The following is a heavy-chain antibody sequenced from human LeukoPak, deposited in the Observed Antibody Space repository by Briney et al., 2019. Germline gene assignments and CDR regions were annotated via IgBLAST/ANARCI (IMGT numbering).Heavy chain of an antibody. Sequence: SDTLSLTCTVSDGSISSSSYYWGWIRQPPGKGLEWIGSTYYSGSTYYNPSLKSRVTISVDTSRNQFSLKLSSVTAADTAVYYCARQGSGNYLSPVNYWGQGTLVTVSS. CDR2: TYYSGST. D-gene: IGHD1-26*01. V-gene: IGHV4-39*01. CDR1: DGSISSSSYY. CDR3: ARQGSGNYLSPVNY. J-gene: IGHJ4*02.